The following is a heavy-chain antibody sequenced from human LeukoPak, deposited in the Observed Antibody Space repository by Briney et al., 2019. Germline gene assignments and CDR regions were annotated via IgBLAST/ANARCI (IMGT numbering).Heavy chain of an antibody. Sequence: SETLSLTCTVSGGSISSYYWSWIRQPPPKGLEWIGYMYYSGSTNYNPSLKSRVTISVDTSKNQFSLKLSSVTAADTAVYYCARVYSSSSLGPWGQGTLVTVSS. D-gene: IGHD6-13*01. CDR1: GGSISSYY. J-gene: IGHJ4*02. V-gene: IGHV4-59*08. CDR2: MYYSGST. CDR3: ARVYSSSSLGP.